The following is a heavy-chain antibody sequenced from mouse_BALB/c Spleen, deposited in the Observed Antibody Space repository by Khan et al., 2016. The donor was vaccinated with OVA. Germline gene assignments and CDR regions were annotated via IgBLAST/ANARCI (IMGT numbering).Heavy chain of an antibody. Sequence: VQLKQSGPELVKPGASVKMSCKASGYTFTSYVMHWVKQKPGLGLEWIGYIYPFNDDTKYNEKFKGQATLTSDKSSSTAYMELSSLTSEDSAVYYCAPVGKYYVSFAYWGQGTLVTVSA. J-gene: IGHJ3*01. CDR1: GYTFTSYV. D-gene: IGHD2-1*01. V-gene: IGHV1S136*01. CDR3: APVGKYYVSFAY. CDR2: IYPFNDDT.